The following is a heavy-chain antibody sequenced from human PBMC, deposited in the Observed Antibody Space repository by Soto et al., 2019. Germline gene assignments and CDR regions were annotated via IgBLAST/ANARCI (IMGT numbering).Heavy chain of an antibody. J-gene: IGHJ6*02. D-gene: IGHD2-21*01. CDR3: ARDRIANYAYYYYGMDV. CDR2: IYYSGST. Sequence: SETLSLTCTVSGGSISSYYWSWIRQPPGKGLEWIGYIYYSGSTNYNPSLKSRVTISVDTSKNQFSLKLSSVTAADTAVDYCARDRIANYAYYYYGMDVWGQGTTVTVSS. CDR1: GGSISSYY. V-gene: IGHV4-59*01.